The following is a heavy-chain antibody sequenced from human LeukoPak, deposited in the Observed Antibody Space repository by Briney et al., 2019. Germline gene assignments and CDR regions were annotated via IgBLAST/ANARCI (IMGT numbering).Heavy chain of an antibody. CDR3: ARDVAGISQLRLGELSLWD. Sequence: GGSLRLSCAASGFTFSSYGMHWVRQAPGKGLEWVAVISYDGSNKYYADSVKGRFTISRDNSKNTLYLQMNSLRAEDTAVYYCARDVAGISQLRLGELSLWDWGQGTLVTVSS. CDR1: GFTFSSYG. V-gene: IGHV3-30*03. CDR2: ISYDGSNK. J-gene: IGHJ4*02. D-gene: IGHD3-16*02.